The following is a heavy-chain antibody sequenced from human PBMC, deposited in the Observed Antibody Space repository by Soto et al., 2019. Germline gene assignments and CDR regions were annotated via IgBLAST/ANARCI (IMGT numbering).Heavy chain of an antibody. CDR2: IYNRGNT. CDR1: SDSISSSPYY. V-gene: IGHV4-39*01. CDR3: SRRRKGDSLDY. D-gene: IGHD5-18*01. Sequence: QLQLQESGPGLVKPSETLSLTFTVPSDSISSSPYYWAGIRQPPGQELEWIGGIYNRGNTYYSPSLKSRGIISIDTSSSHFTLKTSSVTAADPAVYYGSRRRKGDSLDYWGQGTLVTVSS. J-gene: IGHJ4*02.